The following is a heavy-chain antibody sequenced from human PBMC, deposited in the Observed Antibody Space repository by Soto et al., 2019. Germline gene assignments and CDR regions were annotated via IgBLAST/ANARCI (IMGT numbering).Heavy chain of an antibody. CDR1: GGSIGSYY. D-gene: IGHD3-22*01. J-gene: IGHJ4*02. CDR2: IYYGGNT. Sequence: SETLSLTCTVSGGSIGSYYWSWIRQPPGKGLEWIGYIYYGGNTKYNPSLKSRVTISVDTSKNQFSLKLRSVTAADTAVYYCAKYSGYLDYWGQGTRVTVS. CDR3: AKYSGYLDY. V-gene: IGHV4-59*01.